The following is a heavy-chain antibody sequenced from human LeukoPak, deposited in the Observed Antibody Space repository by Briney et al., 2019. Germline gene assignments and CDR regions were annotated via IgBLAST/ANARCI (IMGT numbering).Heavy chain of an antibody. Sequence: SKTLSLTCTVSGGSISSYYWSWVRQPPGQGLEWIGEISLTGLTHYNPSLESRVTVSLDKSKNQLSLNLTSVTAANTAVYYCSRENGAFSPFGYWGQGILVTVLS. CDR2: ISLTGLT. V-gene: IGHV4-59*12. CDR3: SRENGAFSPFGY. D-gene: IGHD2-8*01. J-gene: IGHJ4*02. CDR1: GGSISSYY.